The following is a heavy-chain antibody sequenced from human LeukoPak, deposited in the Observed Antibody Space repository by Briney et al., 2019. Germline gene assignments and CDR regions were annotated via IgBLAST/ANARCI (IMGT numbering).Heavy chain of an antibody. D-gene: IGHD4-23*01. J-gene: IGHJ5*02. CDR3: ARRGSLHSPANP. V-gene: IGHV4-39*01. CDR2: IYYSGNT. Sequence: KPSETLSLTCTVSGGSISSSSYYWGWIRQPPGKGLEWIGSIYYSGNTYYNPSLKGRVTISVDTSKNQFSLKLTSVTASDTALYYCARRGSLHSPANPWGQGTLVTVSS. CDR1: GGSISSSSYY.